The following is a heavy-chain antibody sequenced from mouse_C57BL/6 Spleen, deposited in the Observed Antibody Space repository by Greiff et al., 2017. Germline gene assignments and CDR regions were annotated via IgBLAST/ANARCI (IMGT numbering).Heavy chain of an antibody. J-gene: IGHJ2*01. CDR1: GYTFTDYY. D-gene: IGHD2-2*01. Sequence: EVQLQQSGPELVKPGASVKISCKASGYTFTDYYMNWVKQSHGKSLEWIGDINPNNGGTSYNQKFKGKATLTVDKSSSTAYMELRSLTSEDSAVYYCASYGYEGYWGQGTTLTVSS. CDR2: INPNNGGT. V-gene: IGHV1-26*01. CDR3: ASYGYEGY.